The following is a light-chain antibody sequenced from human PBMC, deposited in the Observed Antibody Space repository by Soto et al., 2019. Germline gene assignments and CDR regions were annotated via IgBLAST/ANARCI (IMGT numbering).Light chain of an antibody. Sequence: EIGLTHSPGTLSLSPREIATLSCRASQSVGSFLAWYQQKPGQAPRLLIYGASNRATGIPARFSASGSGTDFILTISSLEPEDFAIYYCQQRSSWPPITFGQGTRLEIK. CDR3: QQRSSWPPIT. CDR1: QSVGSF. V-gene: IGKV3-11*01. J-gene: IGKJ5*01. CDR2: GAS.